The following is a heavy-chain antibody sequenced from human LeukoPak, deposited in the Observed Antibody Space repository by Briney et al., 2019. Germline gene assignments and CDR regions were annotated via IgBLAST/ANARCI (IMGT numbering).Heavy chain of an antibody. J-gene: IGHJ4*02. V-gene: IGHV1-2*02. CDR1: GYTFTDHY. CDR2: IDPNTGDT. D-gene: IGHD1-26*01. CDR3: ARIPSSVGTTFPFDY. Sequence: ASVKVSCKAFGYTFTDHYMHWVRQAPGQGLQWMGWIDPNTGDTNYAQNFQGRVTMARDTSISTAYMEMSRLRSNDTAVYYCARIPSSVGTTFPFDYWGQGTLVTVSS.